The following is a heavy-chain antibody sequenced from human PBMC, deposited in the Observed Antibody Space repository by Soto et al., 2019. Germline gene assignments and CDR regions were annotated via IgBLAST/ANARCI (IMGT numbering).Heavy chain of an antibody. J-gene: IGHJ3*01. V-gene: IGHV4-61*01. CDR1: GGSVSSGSYF. CDR3: ANLRIVGLRLEEAPDLDF. CDR2: IYYNGNT. D-gene: IGHD3-16*01. Sequence: SETLSLTCTVSGGSVSSGSYFWSWIRQPPGKGLEWIGYIYYNGNTNYNPSLKRRVTISVDTSKNHFSLKLTSVSAADTAVFYYANLRIVGLRLEEAPDLDFWGQGTMVTVSS.